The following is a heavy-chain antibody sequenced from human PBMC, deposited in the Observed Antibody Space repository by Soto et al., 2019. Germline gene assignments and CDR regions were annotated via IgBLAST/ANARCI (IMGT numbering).Heavy chain of an antibody. CDR3: ARGRGYSGDDHYYYFDMDV. V-gene: IGHV1-69*13. Sequence: SVKVSCKASGGTFSSYAISWVRQAPGQGLEWMGGSIPIFGTANYAQKFQGRVTISVDESTSTAYMELSSLRSEDTAVYYCARGRGYSGDDHYYYFDMDVWGQGTTVTVSS. J-gene: IGHJ6*02. CDR1: GGTFSSYA. CDR2: SIPIFGTA. D-gene: IGHD5-12*01.